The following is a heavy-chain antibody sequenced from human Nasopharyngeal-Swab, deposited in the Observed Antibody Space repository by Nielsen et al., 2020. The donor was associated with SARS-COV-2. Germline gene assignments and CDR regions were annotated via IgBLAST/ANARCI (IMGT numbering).Heavy chain of an antibody. CDR2: NYNDGRRT. D-gene: IGHD3-10*01. CDR3: AKGGAFGEIGY. Sequence: GESLKISCAASAFTFSTYTMSWVRQAPGKGLEWLSYNYNDGRRTFYADSVKGRFTISRDNSKNTLYLQMNSLRTEDTAVYYCAKGGAFGEIGYWGQGTLVTVSS. CDR1: AFTFSTYT. V-gene: IGHV3-23*03. J-gene: IGHJ4*02.